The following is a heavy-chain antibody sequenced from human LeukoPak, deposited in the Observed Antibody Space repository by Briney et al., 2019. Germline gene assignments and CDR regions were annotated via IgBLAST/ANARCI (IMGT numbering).Heavy chain of an antibody. Sequence: QSGGSLRLSCAASGFTFSSYRMNWVRQAPGKGLEWVSYISSSSSTIYYADSVKGRFTISRANSKNTLYLQMNSLRAEGTAVYYCAELGITMIGGVWGKGTTVTISS. V-gene: IGHV3-48*01. D-gene: IGHD3-10*02. CDR3: AELGITMIGGV. J-gene: IGHJ6*04. CDR1: GFTFSSYR. CDR2: ISSSSSTI.